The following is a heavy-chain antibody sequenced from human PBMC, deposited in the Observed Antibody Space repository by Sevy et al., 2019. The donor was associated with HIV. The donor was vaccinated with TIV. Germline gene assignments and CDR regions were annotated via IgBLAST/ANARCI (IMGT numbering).Heavy chain of an antibody. CDR2: IYHSGST. D-gene: IGHD5-12*01. CDR3: ARRGGYSGYDLKLYYYYYYMDV. CDR1: GYSISSGYY. V-gene: IGHV4-38-2*01. J-gene: IGHJ6*03. Sequence: SETLSLTCAVSGYSISSGYYWGWIRQPPGKGLEWIGSIYHSGSTYYNPSLKSRVTISVDTSKNQFSLKLSSVTAADTAVYYCARRGGYSGYDLKLYYYYYYMDVGGKGTTVTVSS.